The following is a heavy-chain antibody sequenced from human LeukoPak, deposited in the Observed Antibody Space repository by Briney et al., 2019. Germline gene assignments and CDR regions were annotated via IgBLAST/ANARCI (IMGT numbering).Heavy chain of an antibody. CDR3: TKDPLDY. V-gene: IGHV3-23*01. CDR1: GFTLSAYM. CDR2: ISGGAGGA. Sequence: GGSLRLSCVASGFTLSAYMMSWVRQAPGKGLEWVSGISGGAGGAFYSDSVRGRFTISRGSPKNTLYLQMNSLRVEDTAVYYCTKDPLDYWGQGTLVTVSS. J-gene: IGHJ4*02.